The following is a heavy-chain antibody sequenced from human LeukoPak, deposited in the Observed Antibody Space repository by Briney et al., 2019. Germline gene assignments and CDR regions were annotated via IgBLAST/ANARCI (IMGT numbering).Heavy chain of an antibody. CDR1: GFTFSSYA. CDR2: ISGSGGST. Sequence: GGSLRLSCAASGFTFSSYAMSWVRQAPGKGLEWVSAISGSGGSTYYADSVKGRFTISRDNSKNTLYLQMNSLRADDTAVYYCAKVKPNIAVAVGRADYWGQGTLVTVSS. D-gene: IGHD6-19*01. CDR3: AKVKPNIAVAVGRADY. V-gene: IGHV3-23*01. J-gene: IGHJ4*02.